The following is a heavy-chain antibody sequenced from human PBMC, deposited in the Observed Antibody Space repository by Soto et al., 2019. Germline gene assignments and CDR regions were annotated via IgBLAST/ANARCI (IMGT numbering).Heavy chain of an antibody. J-gene: IGHJ3*02. CDR2: ISWNSGSI. V-gene: IGHV3-9*01. CDR1: GFTFDDYA. D-gene: IGHD3-16*01. CDR3: AKDSQSGGDYIWGSPLGLNAFDI. Sequence: EVQLVESGGGLVQPGRSLRLSCAASGFTFDDYAMHWVRQAPGKGLEWVSGISWNSGSIGYADSVKGRFTISRDNAKNSLYLQMNSLRAEDTALYYCAKDSQSGGDYIWGSPLGLNAFDIWGQGTMVTVSS.